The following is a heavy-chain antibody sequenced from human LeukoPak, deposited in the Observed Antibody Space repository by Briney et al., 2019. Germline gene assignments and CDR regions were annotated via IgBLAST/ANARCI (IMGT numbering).Heavy chain of an antibody. CDR1: GFTFSSYW. D-gene: IGHD3-3*01. J-gene: IGHJ4*02. CDR2: IKQDGSEK. Sequence: GGSLRLSCAASGFTFSSYWMSWVRQAPGKGLEWVANIKQDGSEKYYVDSVKGRFTISRDNAKNSLYLQINSLRAEDTAVYYCARTLHDFWSGYASYFDYWGQGTLVTVSS. V-gene: IGHV3-7*01. CDR3: ARTLHDFWSGYASYFDY.